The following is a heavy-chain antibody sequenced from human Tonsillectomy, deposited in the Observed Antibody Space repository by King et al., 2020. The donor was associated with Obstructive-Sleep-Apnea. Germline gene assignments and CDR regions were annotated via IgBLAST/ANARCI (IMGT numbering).Heavy chain of an antibody. Sequence: VQLVESGGGVVQPGRSLRLSCAASGFTFSSYAMHWVRQAPGKGLEWVAVISYDGSNKYYADSVKGRFTISRDNSKNTLYLQMNSLRAEDTAVYYCARDFRSSWTYFDYWGQGTLVTVSS. CDR3: ARDFRSSWTYFDY. CDR2: ISYDGSNK. V-gene: IGHV3-30*04. J-gene: IGHJ4*02. D-gene: IGHD6-13*01. CDR1: GFTFSSYA.